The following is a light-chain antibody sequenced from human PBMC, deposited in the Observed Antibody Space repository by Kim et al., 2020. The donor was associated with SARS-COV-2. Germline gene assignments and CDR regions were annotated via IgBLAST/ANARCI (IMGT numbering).Light chain of an antibody. CDR2: TTS. CDR1: TGAVHGGHY. Sequence: GGTVTLSCPSSTGAVHGGHYPNWFQQKPGQPPRALISTTSDKRSWTPARFSGSVLGDKAALTLSDVQPEDEAEYFCLLYYGGARLFGGGTKVTVL. J-gene: IGLJ1*01. CDR3: LLYYGGARL. V-gene: IGLV7-43*01.